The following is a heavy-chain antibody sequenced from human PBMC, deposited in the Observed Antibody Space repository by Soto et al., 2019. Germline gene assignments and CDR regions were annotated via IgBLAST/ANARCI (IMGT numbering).Heavy chain of an antibody. CDR2: ISAYNYNT. CDR1: GYTFTSYG. V-gene: IGHV1-18*01. CDR3: ARVVGALGYWFDP. Sequence: QVQLVQSGAEVKKPGASVKVSCKASGYTFTSYGLSWVRQAPGQGLEWMGRISAYNYNTNYAQKLQGRVTMTTDTATRTAYMELRSLRSDDAAVYYCARVVGALGYWFDPWGQGTMVTVSS. D-gene: IGHD1-26*01. J-gene: IGHJ5*02.